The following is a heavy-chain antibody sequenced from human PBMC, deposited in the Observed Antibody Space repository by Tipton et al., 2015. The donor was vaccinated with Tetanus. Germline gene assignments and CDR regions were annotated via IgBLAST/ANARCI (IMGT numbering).Heavy chain of an antibody. Sequence: SLRLSCAGARIRLSDYAMGWVRQAPGKGLEWVSVIGINDDPAHIHYADSVTGRFTISRDTSTNTLYLQMNNLRAEDTAVYFCVRREVIVTFGFDVWGQGTRVNVSS. V-gene: IGHV3-23*01. CDR2: IGINDDPAH. J-gene: IGHJ3*01. CDR3: VRREVIVTFGFDV. CDR1: RIRLSDYA. D-gene: IGHD3-16*01.